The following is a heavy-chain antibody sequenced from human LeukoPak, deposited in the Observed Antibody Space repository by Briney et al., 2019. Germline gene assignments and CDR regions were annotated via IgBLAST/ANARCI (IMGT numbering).Heavy chain of an antibody. Sequence: QPGGSLRLSCAASGFTFSSYAMSLVRQAPGKGLEWVSAISGSGGSTYYADSVKGRFTISRDNSKNTLYLQMNSLRAEDKDVYYCEKQAAAGRYYWGQGTLVTVSS. J-gene: IGHJ4*02. CDR1: GFTFSSYA. CDR2: ISGSGGST. CDR3: EKQAAAGRYY. V-gene: IGHV3-23*01. D-gene: IGHD6-13*01.